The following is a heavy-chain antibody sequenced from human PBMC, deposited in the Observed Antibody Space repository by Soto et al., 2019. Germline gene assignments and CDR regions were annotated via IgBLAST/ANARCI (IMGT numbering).Heavy chain of an antibody. CDR1: GFTFDDYA. D-gene: IGHD4-17*01. V-gene: IGHV3-9*01. J-gene: IGHJ6*03. Sequence: GGSLRLSCAASGFTFDDYAMHWVRQAPGKGLEWVSGISWNSGSIGYADSVKGRFTISRDNAKNSLYLQMNSLRAEDTALYYCAKARYGDYAFYMDVWGKGTTVTVSS. CDR3: AKARYGDYAFYMDV. CDR2: ISWNSGSI.